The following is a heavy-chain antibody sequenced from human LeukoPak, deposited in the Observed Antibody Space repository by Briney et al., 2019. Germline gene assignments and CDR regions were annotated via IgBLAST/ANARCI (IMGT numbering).Heavy chain of an antibody. V-gene: IGHV5-51*01. D-gene: IGHD2-15*01. Sequence: GESLKISCKGSGYSFTSYWIGWVRQMHGKGLEWMGIIYPGDSDTRYSPSFQGQVTISADKSISTAYLQWSSLKASDTAMYYCARQTTSRSGPLDYWGQGTLVTVSS. CDR3: ARQTTSRSGPLDY. J-gene: IGHJ4*02. CDR2: IYPGDSDT. CDR1: GYSFTSYW.